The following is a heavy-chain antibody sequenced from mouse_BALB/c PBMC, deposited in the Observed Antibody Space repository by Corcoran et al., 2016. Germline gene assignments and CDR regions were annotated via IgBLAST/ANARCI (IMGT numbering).Heavy chain of an antibody. V-gene: IGHV1S136*01. D-gene: IGHD2-4*01. J-gene: IGHJ2*01. CDR2: INPYNDGT. CDR1: GYTFTSYV. CDR3: ARSVPMITNYYDY. Sequence: EVQLQQSGPELVKPGASVKMSCKASGYTFTSYVMHWVKQKPGQGLEWIGYINPYNDGTKYNEKFKGKATLTSDKSSSTAYMELSSLTSEDSAFYYCARSVPMITNYYDYWGQCTTLTVSA.